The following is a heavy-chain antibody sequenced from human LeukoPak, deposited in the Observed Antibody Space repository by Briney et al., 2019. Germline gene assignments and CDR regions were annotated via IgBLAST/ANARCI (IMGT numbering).Heavy chain of an antibody. CDR2: ISYDGSNK. J-gene: IGHJ3*02. D-gene: IGHD3-10*01. Sequence: PGGSLRLSCAASGFTFSSYAMHWVRQAPGKGLEWVAVISYDGSNKYYADSVKGRFTISRDNSKNTLYLQMNSLRAEDTAVYYCXXXGVLDAFDIWGQGTMVTVSS. CDR1: GFTFSSYA. CDR3: XXXGVLDAFDI. V-gene: IGHV3-30-3*01.